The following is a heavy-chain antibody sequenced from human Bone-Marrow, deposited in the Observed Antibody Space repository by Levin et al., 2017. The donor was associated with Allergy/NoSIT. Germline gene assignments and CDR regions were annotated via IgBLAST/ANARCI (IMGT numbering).Heavy chain of an antibody. CDR2: LSYDGTTE. V-gene: IGHV3-30*03. Sequence: GGSLRLSCVGSGFTFENHGIHWVRQAPGRGLEWPSVLSYDGTTEYLADFVKGRLTMSRDNSKNTVYLHIHSLRPDDTAVYYCARTGVNLRLDFDSWGHGILVTVSS. CDR1: GFTFENHG. CDR3: ARTGVNLRLDFDS. D-gene: IGHD2-8*01. J-gene: IGHJ4*01.